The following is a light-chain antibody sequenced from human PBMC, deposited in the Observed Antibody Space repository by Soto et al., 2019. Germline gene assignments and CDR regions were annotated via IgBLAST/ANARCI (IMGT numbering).Light chain of an antibody. J-gene: IGKJ1*01. V-gene: IGKV3-20*01. CDR3: RQYGSSPWT. Sequence: ELVLTQSPGTLSLSPGARATLSCRASQSVSSSYLAWYQQKPGQAPRLLIYGASSRATGIPDRFSGSGSGTDFTLTISRLEPEDFEVYYCRQYGSSPWTFGQGTKVDIK. CDR2: GAS. CDR1: QSVSSSY.